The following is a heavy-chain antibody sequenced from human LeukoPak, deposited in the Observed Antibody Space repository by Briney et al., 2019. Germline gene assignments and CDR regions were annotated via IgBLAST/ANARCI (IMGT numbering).Heavy chain of an antibody. CDR3: ASLSYCGGDCYLGFGY. CDR1: GFTFSSYA. D-gene: IGHD2-21*02. V-gene: IGHV3-23*01. CDR2: IRGSGGST. Sequence: PGGSLRLSCAASGFTFSSYAMSWVRQAPGKGLEWVSAIRGSGGSTYYADSVKGRFTISRDNSKNTLYMQMNSLRAEDTAVYYCASLSYCGGDCYLGFGYWGQGTLVTVSS. J-gene: IGHJ4*02.